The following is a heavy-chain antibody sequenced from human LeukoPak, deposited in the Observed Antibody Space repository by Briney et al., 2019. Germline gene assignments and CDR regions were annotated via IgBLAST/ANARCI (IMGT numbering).Heavy chain of an antibody. Sequence: SETLSLTCAVYGGSFSGYYWSWIRQSPGKGLEWIGEINHSGSTNYNPSLKSRVTISVDTSKNQFSLKLSSVTAADTAVYYCARGFGRITIFGVVIPEFDYWGQGILVTVSS. D-gene: IGHD3-3*01. CDR1: GGSFSGYY. V-gene: IGHV4-34*01. CDR3: ARGFGRITIFGVVIPEFDY. CDR2: INHSGST. J-gene: IGHJ4*02.